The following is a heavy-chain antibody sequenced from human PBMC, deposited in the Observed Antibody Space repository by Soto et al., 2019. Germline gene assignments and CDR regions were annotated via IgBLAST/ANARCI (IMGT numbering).Heavy chain of an antibody. V-gene: IGHV1-3*01. J-gene: IGHJ4*02. D-gene: IGHD6-25*01. CDR3: ARDNSGLGDY. Sequence: ASVKVSCKASGYTFTSYPMHWVRQAPGQRLEWMGWINVGNGNTKYSQNFQGRVTTTRDTSASTAYMELGSLRSEDTAVYYCARDNSGLGDYWGQGTLVTVSS. CDR1: GYTFTSYP. CDR2: INVGNGNT.